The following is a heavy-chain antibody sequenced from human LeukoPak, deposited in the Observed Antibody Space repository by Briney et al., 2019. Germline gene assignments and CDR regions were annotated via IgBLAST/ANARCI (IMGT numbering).Heavy chain of an antibody. J-gene: IGHJ6*04. D-gene: IGHD3-10*02. CDR2: INWNGGST. CDR1: GFTFDDYG. Sequence: GGSLRLSCAASGFTFDDYGMSWVRQAPGKGLEWVSSINWNGGSTGYAGSVKGRFTISRDNAKNSLYLQMNSLRAEDTAVYYCAELGITMIGGVWGKGTTVTFSS. CDR3: AELGITMIGGV. V-gene: IGHV3-20*04.